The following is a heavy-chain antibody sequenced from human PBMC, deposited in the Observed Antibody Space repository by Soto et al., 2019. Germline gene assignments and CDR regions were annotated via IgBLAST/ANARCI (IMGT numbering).Heavy chain of an antibody. D-gene: IGHD3-9*01. CDR2: INPSGGST. Sequence: ASVKVSCKASGGTFSSYTISWVRQAPGQVLEWMGIINPSGGSTSYAQKFQGRVTMTRDTSTSTVYMELSSLRSEDTAVYYCARDYDIFDYWGQGTLVPVSS. CDR1: GGTFSSYT. CDR3: ARDYDIFDY. J-gene: IGHJ4*02. V-gene: IGHV1-46*01.